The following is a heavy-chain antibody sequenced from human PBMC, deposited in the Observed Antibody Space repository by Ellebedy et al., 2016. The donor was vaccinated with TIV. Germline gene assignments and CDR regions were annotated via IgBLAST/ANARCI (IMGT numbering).Heavy chain of an antibody. D-gene: IGHD4-17*01. CDR1: GFTFSRHG. V-gene: IGHV3-30*02. Sequence: GESLKISCAASGFTFSRHGMNWVRQAPGRGLDWVSFIRFDESKKQYADSVKGRFTISRDNSKNTLYLQMNSLGVDDTAVYYCVKGSFPVPTVMAVWGQGTTVTVSS. J-gene: IGHJ6*02. CDR2: IRFDESKK. CDR3: VKGSFPVPTVMAV.